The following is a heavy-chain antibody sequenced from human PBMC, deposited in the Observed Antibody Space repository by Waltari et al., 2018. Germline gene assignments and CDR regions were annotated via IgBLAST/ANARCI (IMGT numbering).Heavy chain of an antibody. CDR2: MYITGLS. D-gene: IGHD2-8*01. V-gene: IGHV4-39*01. CDR3: ARLDPNGFDDS. CDR1: GDSMTSRSYS. J-gene: IGHJ4*02. Sequence: QLQLQESGPGLVKPSEPLSLTCFVSGDSMTSRSYSWGWIRQSPGRGLEWVGQMYITGLSEYNPSLRSRVSISIDRSKSQFSLTLTSLTAADTAVYHCARLDPNGFDDSWGQGTLVTVST.